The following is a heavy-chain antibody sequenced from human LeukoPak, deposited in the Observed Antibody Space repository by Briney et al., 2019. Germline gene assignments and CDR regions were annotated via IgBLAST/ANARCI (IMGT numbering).Heavy chain of an antibody. V-gene: IGHV1-69*05. D-gene: IGHD6-19*01. J-gene: IGHJ6*03. CDR1: GGTFSSYA. CDR3: ARDLFKPAVAGDYYYYMDV. Sequence: SVKVSCKASGGTFSSYAISWVRQAPGQGLEWMGGIIPIFGTANYAQKFQGRVTITTDESTSTAYMELSSLRSEDTAVYYCARDLFKPAVAGDYYYYMDVWGKGTTVTVSS. CDR2: IIPIFGTA.